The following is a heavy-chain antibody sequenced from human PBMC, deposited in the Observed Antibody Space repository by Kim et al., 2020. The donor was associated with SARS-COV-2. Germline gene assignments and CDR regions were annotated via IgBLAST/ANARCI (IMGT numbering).Heavy chain of an antibody. D-gene: IGHD5-12*01. Sequence: GGSLRLSCAASGFTFSSYWMSWVRQAPGKGLEWVANIKQDGSEKYYVDSVKGRFTISRDNAKNSLYLQMNSLRAEDTAVYYCARDKYVATRRTDYWGQGTLVTVSS. V-gene: IGHV3-7*03. CDR3: ARDKYVATRRTDY. CDR2: IKQDGSEK. CDR1: GFTFSSYW. J-gene: IGHJ4*02.